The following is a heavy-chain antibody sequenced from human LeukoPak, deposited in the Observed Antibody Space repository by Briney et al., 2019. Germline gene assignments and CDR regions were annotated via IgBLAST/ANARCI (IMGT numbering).Heavy chain of an antibody. CDR3: ARDRPLDADDYYGFYYFDY. V-gene: IGHV1-2*02. J-gene: IGHJ4*02. CDR2: INPNSGGT. Sequence: ASVKVSCKASGYTFTGYYMHWVRQTPGQGLEWMGWINPNSGGTNHAQKFQGRVTMTRDTSISTAYMELSRLRSDDTAVYYCARDRPLDADDYYGFYYFDYWGQGTLVTVSS. D-gene: IGHD3-10*01. CDR1: GYTFTGYY.